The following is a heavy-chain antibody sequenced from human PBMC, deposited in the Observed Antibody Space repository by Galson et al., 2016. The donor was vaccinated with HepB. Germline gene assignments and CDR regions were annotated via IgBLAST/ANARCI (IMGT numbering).Heavy chain of an antibody. J-gene: IGHJ4*02. Sequence: SETLSLTCAVSGDSISSTNWWSWVRQPPGKGLEWIGEIYHSGSTNYNPSLKSRVTMSVDKSKNQFSLRLTSVTAADTAIYFCAKSRYSDTTGYFFPDFWGQGTLVTVSS. CDR2: IYHSGST. D-gene: IGHD3-22*01. CDR3: AKSRYSDTTGYFFPDF. V-gene: IGHV4-4*02. CDR1: GDSISSTNW.